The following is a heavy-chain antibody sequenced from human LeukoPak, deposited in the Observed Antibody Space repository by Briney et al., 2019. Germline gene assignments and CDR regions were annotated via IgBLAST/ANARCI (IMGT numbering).Heavy chain of an antibody. J-gene: IGHJ4*02. Sequence: PSETLSLTCTSGGSISDYYWSWIRQPPGKGLEWIGTIYYSGSTYYNPSLKSRVTMSVDTSKNQFSLKLSSVTAADTAVYYCARHRGDYDYVWGGDRSTFFDYWGQGTLVTVSS. CDR3: ARHRGDYDYVWGGDRSTFFDY. CDR2: IYYSGST. CDR1: GGSISDYY. D-gene: IGHD3-16*02. V-gene: IGHV4-59*04.